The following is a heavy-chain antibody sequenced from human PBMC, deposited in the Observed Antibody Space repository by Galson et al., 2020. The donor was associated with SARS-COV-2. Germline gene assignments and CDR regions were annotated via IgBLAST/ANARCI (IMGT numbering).Heavy chain of an antibody. D-gene: IGHD6-6*01. CDR2: IHPGDSDT. CDR1: GYSFTSYW. Sequence: GESLKISCKGSGYSFTSYWIGWVRQMPGKGLEWVGLIHPGDSDTRYSPSFQGQVPISVDKSISTAYLQWSSLKAPDTAMYYCARYSSSSGNFDYWGQGTLVTVSS. J-gene: IGHJ4*02. CDR3: ARYSSSSGNFDY. V-gene: IGHV5-51*01.